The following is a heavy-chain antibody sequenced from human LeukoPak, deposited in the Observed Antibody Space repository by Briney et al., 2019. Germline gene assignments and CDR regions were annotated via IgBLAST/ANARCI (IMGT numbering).Heavy chain of an antibody. J-gene: IGHJ5*02. D-gene: IGHD6-19*01. V-gene: IGHV4-59*01. CDR1: GGSICSYY. CDR2: IYYSGST. CDR3: ARDRLEYSSGWRWFDP. Sequence: PSETLSLTCTVYGGSICSYYWSWIRQPPGKGLEWIGYIYYSGSTNYNPSLKSRVTISVDTSKNQFSLKLSSVTAADTAVYCCARDRLEYSSGWRWFDPWGQGTLVTVSS.